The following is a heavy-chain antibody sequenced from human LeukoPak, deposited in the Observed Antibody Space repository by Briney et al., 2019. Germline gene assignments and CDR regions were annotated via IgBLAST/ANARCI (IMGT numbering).Heavy chain of an antibody. V-gene: IGHV3-74*01. Sequence: GGSLRLSCVASGFSLSGYWMYWVRQAPGKGLMYISRNNGDGSTTNYADVVKGRFTVSRDNVKNTLYLQMNSLRVEDTAVYYCARDPRNVGLAPWGQGTLVTVSS. J-gene: IGHJ5*02. CDR1: GFSLSGYW. D-gene: IGHD2-15*01. CDR2: NNGDGSTT. CDR3: ARDPRNVGLAP.